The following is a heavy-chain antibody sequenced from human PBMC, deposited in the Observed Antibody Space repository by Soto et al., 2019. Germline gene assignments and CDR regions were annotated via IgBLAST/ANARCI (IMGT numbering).Heavy chain of an antibody. J-gene: IGHJ1*01. V-gene: IGHV4-39*01. CDR2: IYYSGST. CDR1: GVSISSSGYY. D-gene: IGHD3-22*01. CDR3: ATYMYARSGYGYFHH. Sequence: QLQLQESGPGLVKPSETLSLTCTVSGVSISSSGYYWGWIRQPPGKGLDFIGSIYYSGSTYYSPSLKSRLTISADTSNNQFFLRLSSVTAADTAVYYCATYMYARSGYGYFHHWGQGTLVTVSS.